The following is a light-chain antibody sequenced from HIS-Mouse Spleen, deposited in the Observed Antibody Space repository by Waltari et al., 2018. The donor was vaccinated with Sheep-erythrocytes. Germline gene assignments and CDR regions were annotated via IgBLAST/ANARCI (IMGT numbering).Light chain of an antibody. Sequence: QSVLTQPPSASGTPGQRVTISCSGSSSNIGSNTVNLYQQLPGTAPKLLNYSNNRRPSGVPDRFSGSKSGTSASLAISGLQSEDEADYYCAAWDDSLNGYVFGTGTKVTVL. CDR3: AAWDDSLNGYV. CDR2: SNN. J-gene: IGLJ1*01. CDR1: SSNIGSNT. V-gene: IGLV1-44*01.